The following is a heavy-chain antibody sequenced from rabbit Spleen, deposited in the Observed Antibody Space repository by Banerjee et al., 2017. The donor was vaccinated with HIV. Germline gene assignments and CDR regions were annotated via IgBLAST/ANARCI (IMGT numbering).Heavy chain of an antibody. Sequence: EQLEESGGGLVKPEGSLTLTCKASGVSFSDKDVMCWVRQAPGKGLEWISCIAGDSSGFTYSATWAKGRFTCSKTSSTTLTLQMTSLTVADTATYFCARDTGSSFSSYGMDLWGPGTLVTVS. CDR2: IAGDSSGFT. CDR3: ARDTGSSFSSYGMDL. CDR1: GVSFSDKDV. J-gene: IGHJ6*01. V-gene: IGHV1S45*01. D-gene: IGHD8-1*01.